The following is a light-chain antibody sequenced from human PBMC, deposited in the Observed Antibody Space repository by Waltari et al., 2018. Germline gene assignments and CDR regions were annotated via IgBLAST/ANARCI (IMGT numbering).Light chain of an antibody. J-gene: IGLJ3*02. CDR1: KLGNKY. CDR2: QDN. CDR3: QTWDGSTVV. Sequence: SFELTQPPSLSVSPGQTASITCPGDKLGNKYACWYQQKAGQSPVMVIYQDNKRPAGIPERFSGSNSGSTATLKISGSQAMDEADYYCQTWDGSTVVFGGGTKLTVL. V-gene: IGLV3-1*01.